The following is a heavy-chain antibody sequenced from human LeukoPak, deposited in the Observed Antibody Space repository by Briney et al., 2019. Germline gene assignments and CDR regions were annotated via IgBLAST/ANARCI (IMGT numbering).Heavy chain of an antibody. J-gene: IGHJ4*02. D-gene: IGHD1-26*01. CDR1: GFTVSSNY. Sequence: GGSLRLSCAASGFTVSSNYMSWVRQAPGKGLEWVSVIYSGGSTYSADSVKGRFTISRDNSKNTLFLQMNSLRAEDTAVYYCAREGPGRPIDYWGRGALVIVSS. CDR2: IYSGGST. V-gene: IGHV3-66*01. CDR3: AREGPGRPIDY.